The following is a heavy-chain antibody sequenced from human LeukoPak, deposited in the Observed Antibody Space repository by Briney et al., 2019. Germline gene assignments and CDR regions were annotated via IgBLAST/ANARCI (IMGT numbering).Heavy chain of an antibody. CDR2: IYYSGST. Sequence: PGGSLRLSCAASGVTSNNYAMSWVRQAPGKGLEWIGSIYYSGSTYYNWSLKSRVTISVDTSKNQFSLKLSSVTAADTAVYYCARDYDIGYAGYWGQGTLVTVSS. D-gene: IGHD5-12*01. J-gene: IGHJ4*02. CDR1: GVTSNNYA. V-gene: IGHV4-39*02. CDR3: ARDYDIGYAGY.